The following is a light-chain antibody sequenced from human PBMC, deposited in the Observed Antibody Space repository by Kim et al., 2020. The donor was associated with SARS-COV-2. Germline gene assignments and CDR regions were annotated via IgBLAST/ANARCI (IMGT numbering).Light chain of an antibody. J-gene: IGKJ1*01. CDR3: QQYNTDPWT. V-gene: IGKV1-5*01. CDR1: QSISSW. Sequence: DIQTTQSPSTLSASVGDRVTITCRASQSISSWLAWYQQKPGKPLNLLIYDASSLASGVPSRFSGTGSGTEFTLTISSLQPDDVATYYCQQYNTDPWTFGQGTKVDIK. CDR2: DAS.